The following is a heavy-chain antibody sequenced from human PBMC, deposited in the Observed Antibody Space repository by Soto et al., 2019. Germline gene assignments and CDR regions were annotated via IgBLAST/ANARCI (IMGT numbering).Heavy chain of an antibody. V-gene: IGHV4-39*01. J-gene: IGHJ5*01. CDR2: VYYSGTT. Sequence: SETLSLTCTVSGGSVRSGNYYWSWIRQPPGKGLEWIGSVYYSGTTNYKPSLKSQVTISVDTSKNQFSLSLRSVTATDTAVYFCARHSGRFGIAGAGVDSWGQGTRVTVSS. CDR3: ARHSGRFGIAGAGVDS. CDR1: GGSVRSGNYY. D-gene: IGHD6-19*01.